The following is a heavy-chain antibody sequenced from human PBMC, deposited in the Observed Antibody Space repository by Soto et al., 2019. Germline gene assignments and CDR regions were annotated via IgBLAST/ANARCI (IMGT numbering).Heavy chain of an antibody. CDR3: ARHASSRTSNYDYYAVDV. Sequence: GESLKISCKASGYSFSTYWIGWVRQMPGKGLDWMGIIYPGDSDSRYNPSFQGHVTISADKSISTAYLQWSSLRASDSAIYYCARHASSRTSNYDYYAVDVWGLGTTVTVSS. V-gene: IGHV5-51*01. CDR1: GYSFSTYW. CDR2: IYPGDSDS. D-gene: IGHD4-4*01. J-gene: IGHJ6*02.